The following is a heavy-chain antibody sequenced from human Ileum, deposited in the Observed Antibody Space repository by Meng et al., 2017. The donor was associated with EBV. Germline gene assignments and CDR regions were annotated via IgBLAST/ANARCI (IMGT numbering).Heavy chain of an antibody. Sequence: QVQLVQSGAEVKKPXXXXXXSCKASGYTFTGYYMHWLRQAPGQGLEWVGRINTNTGNPTYAQGFTGRFVFSLDTSVSTAYLQISSLKAEDTAVYYCARGVVGATSGDYWGQGTLVTVSS. J-gene: IGHJ4*02. V-gene: IGHV7-4-1*02. CDR1: GYTFTGYY. D-gene: IGHD1-26*01. CDR3: ARGVVGATSGDY. CDR2: INTNTGNP.